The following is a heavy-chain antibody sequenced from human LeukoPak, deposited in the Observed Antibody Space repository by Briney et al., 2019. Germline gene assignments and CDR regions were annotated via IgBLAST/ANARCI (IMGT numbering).Heavy chain of an antibody. CDR1: GGSISSYY. CDR3: ARDSSSWYFGY. D-gene: IGHD6-13*01. Sequence: PSGTLSLTCTVSGGSISSYYWSWIRQPPGKGLEWIGYIYYSGSTNYNPSLKSRVTISVDTSKNQFSLKLSSVTAADTAVYYCARDSSSWYFGYWGQGTLVTVSS. V-gene: IGHV4-59*01. J-gene: IGHJ4*02. CDR2: IYYSGST.